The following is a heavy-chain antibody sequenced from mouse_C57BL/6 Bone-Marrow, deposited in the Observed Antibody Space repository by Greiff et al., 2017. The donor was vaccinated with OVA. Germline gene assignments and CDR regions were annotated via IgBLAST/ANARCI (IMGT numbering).Heavy chain of an antibody. CDR2: ISSGSSTI. V-gene: IGHV5-17*01. CDR1: GFTFSDYG. Sequence: EVHLVESGGGLVKPGGSLKLSCAASGFTFSDYGMHWVRQAPEKGLEWVAYISSGSSTIYYADTVKGRFTISRDNAKNTLFLQMTSLRSEDTAMYYCAGGYSYYFDYWGQGTTLTVSS. D-gene: IGHD2-3*01. CDR3: AGGYSYYFDY. J-gene: IGHJ2*01.